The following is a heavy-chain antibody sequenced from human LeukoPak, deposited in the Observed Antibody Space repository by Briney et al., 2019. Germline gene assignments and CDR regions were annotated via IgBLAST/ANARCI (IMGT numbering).Heavy chain of an antibody. Sequence: NPSETLSLTCTVSGGSISSYYWGWIRQPAGQGLEWIGRIYTSGSTNYSPSLKSRVTMSVDTSKNQFSLKLSSVTAADTAVYYCASYSGSYYAAFDIWGQGTMVTVSS. CDR3: ASYSGSYYAAFDI. V-gene: IGHV4-4*07. D-gene: IGHD1-26*01. J-gene: IGHJ3*02. CDR1: GGSISSYY. CDR2: IYTSGST.